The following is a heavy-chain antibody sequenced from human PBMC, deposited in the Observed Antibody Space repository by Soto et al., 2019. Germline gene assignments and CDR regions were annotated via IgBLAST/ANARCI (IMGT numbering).Heavy chain of an antibody. CDR3: ARLNDVTTVTNYFDY. D-gene: IGHD4-17*01. Sequence: SETLSLTCTVSGGSIRSYYWSWIRQPPGKGLEWIGYIYYSGSTNYNPSLKSRVTISVDTSKNQFSLKLSSVTAADTAVYYCARLNDVTTVTNYFDYWGQGTLVTVSS. J-gene: IGHJ4*02. CDR2: IYYSGST. CDR1: GGSIRSYY. V-gene: IGHV4-59*08.